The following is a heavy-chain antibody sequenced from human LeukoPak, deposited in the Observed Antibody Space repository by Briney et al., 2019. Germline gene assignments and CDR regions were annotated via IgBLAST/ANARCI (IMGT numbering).Heavy chain of an antibody. D-gene: IGHD6-19*01. V-gene: IGHV2-70*11. CDR1: GFSLSTSGMC. J-gene: IGHJ5*02. CDR3: ARESACSGWYRMENNWFDP. Sequence: SGPALVKPTQTLTLTCTFSGFSLSTSGMCVSWIRQPPGKALEWLARIDWDDDKYYSTSLKTRLTISKDTSKNQVVLTMTNMDPVDTATYYCARESACSGWYRMENNWFDPWGQGTLVTVSS. CDR2: IDWDDDK.